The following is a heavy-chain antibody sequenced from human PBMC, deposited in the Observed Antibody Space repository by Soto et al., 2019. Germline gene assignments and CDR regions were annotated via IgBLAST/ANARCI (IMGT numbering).Heavy chain of an antibody. Sequence: SVNVSCTASGGTFISYAIRWVREAPVQGLQWMGGIIPIFGTAKYAQKFQGRVTITADKGTSTAYVELNRLTAEDTAVYYCAKEDVAKIMGAIYYFYGLDVWGQGTRVTVSS. CDR3: AKEDVAKIMGAIYYFYGLDV. V-gene: IGHV1-69*06. D-gene: IGHD5-12*01. CDR2: IIPIFGTA. CDR1: GGTFISYA. J-gene: IGHJ6*02.